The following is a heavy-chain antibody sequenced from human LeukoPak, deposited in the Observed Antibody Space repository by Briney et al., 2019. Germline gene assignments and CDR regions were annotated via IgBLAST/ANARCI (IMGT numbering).Heavy chain of an antibody. CDR3: TRKLVQ. V-gene: IGHV3-7*02. CDR2: IKPDRSET. D-gene: IGHD1-7*01. Sequence: PGGSLRLSCAASGFNFSDTWMDWVRQAPGKGLEWVANIKPDRSETYYVDAVKGRLTISRDNAKNSLFLQMNGLRSEDTAVYYCTRKLVQWGQGTLVTVSS. J-gene: IGHJ4*02. CDR1: GFNFSDTW.